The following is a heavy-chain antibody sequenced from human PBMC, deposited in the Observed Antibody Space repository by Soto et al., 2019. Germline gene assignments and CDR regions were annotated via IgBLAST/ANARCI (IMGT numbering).Heavy chain of an antibody. D-gene: IGHD2-21*01. V-gene: IGHV3-21*02. J-gene: IGHJ3*01. Sequence: EVQLVESGGDLVKPGGSLRLSCAASGFTFSTYGMTWVRQAPGKGLEWVSSIGRVITDMFYSASVKGRFAVSRDNVKNSLFLQLHRLRVEDAAVYYCASILFYPPRNDAFDVWGQWTVVTVS. CDR3: ASILFYPPRNDAFDV. CDR2: IGRVITDM. CDR1: GFTFSTYG.